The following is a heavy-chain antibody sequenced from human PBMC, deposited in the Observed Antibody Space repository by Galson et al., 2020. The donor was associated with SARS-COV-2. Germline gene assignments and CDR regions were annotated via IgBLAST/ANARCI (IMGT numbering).Heavy chain of an antibody. D-gene: IGHD1-26*01. V-gene: IGHV3-11*01. CDR2: ISSSGSTI. J-gene: IGHJ6*03. Sequence: NAAGSLSLSCAASGFTFSDHYISWIRQAPGKGLECVPYISSSGSTIYYADSVKGRLTISRDTAKNSLYLQMNSLRAEDTAVYCCARAGGVLWGDRSGYMDVWGKGTTVTVSS. CDR3: ARAGGVLWGDRSGYMDV. CDR1: GFTFSDHY.